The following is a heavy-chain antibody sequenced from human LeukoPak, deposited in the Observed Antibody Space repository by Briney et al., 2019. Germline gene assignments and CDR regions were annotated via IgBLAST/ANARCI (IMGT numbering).Heavy chain of an antibody. V-gene: IGHV1-18*01. CDR1: GYTFTNYG. Sequence: ASVKVSCKASGYTFTNYGISWVRQAPGQGLEWMGWISAYNGYTDYAQNLQFRVTMTTDTSTSTAYMELRSLRSDDTAVYYCARDKAVTTEVPQYFQHGGQGPLVTVSS. D-gene: IGHD4-23*01. J-gene: IGHJ1*01. CDR3: ARDKAVTTEVPQYFQH. CDR2: ISAYNGYT.